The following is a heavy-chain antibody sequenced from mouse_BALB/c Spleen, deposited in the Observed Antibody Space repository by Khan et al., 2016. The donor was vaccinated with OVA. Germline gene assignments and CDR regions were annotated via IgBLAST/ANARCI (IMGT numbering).Heavy chain of an antibody. CDR2: ISPGSGDT. V-gene: IGHV1-77*01. CDR3: ARRSYVGYTFAY. Sequence: QVQLKESGTELARPGASVNLSCKASGYTFTDFYINWVKQRSGQGLEWIGKISPGSGDTYYNEKFKGKATLTTDNASSTAYMHLSSLTSEATAVYFRARRSYVGYTFAYWGQGTLVTVSS. CDR1: GYTFTDFY. J-gene: IGHJ4*01. D-gene: IGHD1-2*01.